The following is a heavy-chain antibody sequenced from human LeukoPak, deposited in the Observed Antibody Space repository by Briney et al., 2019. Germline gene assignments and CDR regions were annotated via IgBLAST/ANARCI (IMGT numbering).Heavy chain of an antibody. CDR2: INPNSGGT. D-gene: IGHD6-13*01. CDR1: GYACTCYY. CDR3: ARDRGSSSWYGGADAFDI. V-gene: IGHV1-2*02. Sequence: ASVKVSCKASGYACTCYYMHWVRQAPAQGLEWMGWINPNSGGTNYAQKFQGRVTMTRDTSISTAYMELSRLRSDDTAVYYCARDRGSSSWYGGADAFDIWGQGTMVTVSS. J-gene: IGHJ3*02.